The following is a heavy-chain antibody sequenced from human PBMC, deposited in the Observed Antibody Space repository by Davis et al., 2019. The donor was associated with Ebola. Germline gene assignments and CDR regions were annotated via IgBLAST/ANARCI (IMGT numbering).Heavy chain of an antibody. CDR2: MNPNSGNT. Sequence: ASVKVSCKASGYTFTSYDINWVRQATGQGLEWMGWMNPNSGNTNYAQKLQGRVTMTTDTSTSTAYMELRSLRSDDTAVYYCARDRPDYDFWSGPTLYYGMDVWGQGTTVTVSS. D-gene: IGHD3-3*01. CDR1: GYTFTSYD. CDR3: ARDRPDYDFWSGPTLYYGMDV. V-gene: IGHV1-18*01. J-gene: IGHJ6*02.